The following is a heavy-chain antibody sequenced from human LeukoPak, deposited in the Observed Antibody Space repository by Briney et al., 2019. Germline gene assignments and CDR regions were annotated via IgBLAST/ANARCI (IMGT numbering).Heavy chain of an antibody. D-gene: IGHD3-22*01. CDR3: ASGEDYYDSSGLDY. CDR2: INSDGSST. Sequence: GGSLRLSCAASGFTFSSYWLHWVRQAPGKGLVWVSRINSDGSSTSYADSVKGRFTISRDNAKNTLYLQMNSLRAEDTAVYYCASGEDYYDSSGLDYWGQGTLVTVSS. V-gene: IGHV3-74*01. J-gene: IGHJ4*02. CDR1: GFTFSSYW.